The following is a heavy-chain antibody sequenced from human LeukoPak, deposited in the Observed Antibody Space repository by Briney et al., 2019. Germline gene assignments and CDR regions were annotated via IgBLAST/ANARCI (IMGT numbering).Heavy chain of an antibody. CDR3: ASVTSGDYDSVQYYFDS. V-gene: IGHV4-38-2*02. J-gene: IGHJ4*02. Sequence: SETLSLTCTVSDFSIISDYYWGWIRQAPGKGLEWIGSIYHSGSTFFNPSLKSRVTLSIDTSENQFSLKLSSVTAADTAVYYCASVTSGDYDSVQYYFDSWGQGTLITVSS. D-gene: IGHD4-17*01. CDR2: IYHSGST. CDR1: DFSIISDYY.